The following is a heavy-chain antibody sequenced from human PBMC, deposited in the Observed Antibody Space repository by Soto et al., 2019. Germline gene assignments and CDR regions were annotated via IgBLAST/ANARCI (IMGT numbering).Heavy chain of an antibody. V-gene: IGHV3-30*18. CDR2: ISYDGSNK. D-gene: IGHD6-19*01. CDR1: GFTFSSYG. CDR3: AKDSLRYSSGWSNFDY. J-gene: IGHJ4*02. Sequence: QVQLVESGGGVVQPGRSLRLSCAASGFTFSSYGMHWVRQAPGKGLEWVAVISYDGSNKYYADSVKGRFTISRDNSKNTLYLQMNSLRAEDTAVYYCAKDSLRYSSGWSNFDYWGQGTLVTVSS.